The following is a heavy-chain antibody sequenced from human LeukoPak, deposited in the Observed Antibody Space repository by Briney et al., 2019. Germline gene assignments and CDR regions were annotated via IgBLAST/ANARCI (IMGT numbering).Heavy chain of an antibody. CDR1: GFTVSSNY. V-gene: IGHV3-53*05. CDR3: ARTPGWLVYYFDY. J-gene: IGHJ4*02. Sequence: GGSLRLSCAASGFTVSSNYMSWVRQAPGKGLEWVSVIYSGGSTYYADSVKGRFTISRDNSKNSLYLQMNSLRTEDTALYYCARTPGWLVYYFDYWGQGTLVTVSS. D-gene: IGHD6-19*01. CDR2: IYSGGST.